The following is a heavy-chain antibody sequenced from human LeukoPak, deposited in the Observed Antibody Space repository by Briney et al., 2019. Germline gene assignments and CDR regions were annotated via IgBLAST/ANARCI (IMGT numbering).Heavy chain of an antibody. CDR2: IWYDGSNK. V-gene: IGHV3-33*01. CDR1: GFTFSSYG. D-gene: IGHD6-6*01. J-gene: IGHJ5*02. Sequence: GGSLRLSCAASGFTFSSYGMHWVRQAPGKGLEWVAVIWYDGSNKYYADSVKGQFTISRDNSKNTLYLQMNSLRAEDTAVCYCARDSISSSSGWFDPWGQGALVTVSS. CDR3: ARDSISSSSGWFDP.